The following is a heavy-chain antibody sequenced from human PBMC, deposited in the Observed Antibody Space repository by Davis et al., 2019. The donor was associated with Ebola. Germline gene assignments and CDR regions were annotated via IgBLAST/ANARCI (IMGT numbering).Heavy chain of an antibody. Sequence: GESLKISCAASGFTFSSYSMNWVRQAPGKGLEWVSYISSSSSTIYYADSVKGRFTISRDNAKNSLYLQMNSLRAEDTAVYYCARDGVIVLVPAALGAGYYYGMDVWGQGTTVTVSS. CDR1: GFTFSSYS. CDR3: ARDGVIVLVPAALGAGYYYGMDV. CDR2: ISSSSSTI. J-gene: IGHJ6*02. D-gene: IGHD2-2*01. V-gene: IGHV3-48*01.